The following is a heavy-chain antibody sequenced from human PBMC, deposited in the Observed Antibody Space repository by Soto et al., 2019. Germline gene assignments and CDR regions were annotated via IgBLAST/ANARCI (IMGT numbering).Heavy chain of an antibody. CDR1: GYSINSGYC. V-gene: IGHV4-38-2*01. CDR2: IYHSGST. J-gene: IGHJ4*02. D-gene: IGHD2-15*01. CDR3: ARADPDASVGY. Sequence: SETLSLSCAFSGYSINSGYCWGWIRPPPGKGLEWIGNIYHSGSTYYNPSLKSRVTISADTSKNQFSLRMNSMIAADTAVYYCARADPDASVGYWGQGTLVTVSS.